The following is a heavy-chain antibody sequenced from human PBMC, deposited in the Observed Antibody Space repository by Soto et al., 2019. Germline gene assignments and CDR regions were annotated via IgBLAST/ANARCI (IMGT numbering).Heavy chain of an antibody. D-gene: IGHD3-16*01. CDR3: ARSPLTHMMYFDY. V-gene: IGHV1-2*04. Sequence: ASVKVSCKASGYTFTGYYMHWVRQAPGQGLEWMGWINPNSGGTNYAQKFQGWVTMTRDTSISTAYMELSRLRSDDTAVYYCARSPLTHMMYFDYWGQGTLVTVSS. CDR1: GYTFTGYY. J-gene: IGHJ4*02. CDR2: INPNSGGT.